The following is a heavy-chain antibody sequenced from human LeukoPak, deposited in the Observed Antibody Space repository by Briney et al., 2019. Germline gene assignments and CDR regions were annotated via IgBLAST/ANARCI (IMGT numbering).Heavy chain of an antibody. D-gene: IGHD6-19*01. Sequence: ASVKVSCKASGYTFTGYYMHWVRQAPGQGLEWMGWINPNSGGTNYAQKFQGRVTMTRDTSISTAYMELSSLRSEDTAVYYCARGSSGWSTYYYYYMDVWGKGTTVTVSS. J-gene: IGHJ6*03. V-gene: IGHV1-2*02. CDR2: INPNSGGT. CDR3: ARGSSGWSTYYYYYMDV. CDR1: GYTFTGYY.